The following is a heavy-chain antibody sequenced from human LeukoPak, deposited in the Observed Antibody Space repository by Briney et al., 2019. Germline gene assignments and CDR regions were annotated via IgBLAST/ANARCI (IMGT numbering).Heavy chain of an antibody. V-gene: IGHV3-53*05. CDR2: IYSGGNT. Sequence: GGSLRLSCAASGFNVSSNYMSWVRQAPGKGLEWVSVIYSGGNTYYADSVKGRFTISRDNSKNTLYLQMNSLRAEDTAVYYCARGRIVVVPAALLYWGQGTLVTVSS. J-gene: IGHJ4*02. CDR3: ARGRIVVVPAALLY. CDR1: GFNVSSNY. D-gene: IGHD2-2*01.